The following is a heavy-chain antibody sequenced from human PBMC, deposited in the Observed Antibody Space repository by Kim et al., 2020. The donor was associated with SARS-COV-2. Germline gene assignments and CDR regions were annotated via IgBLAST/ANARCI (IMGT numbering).Heavy chain of an antibody. CDR3: AKDMEELRYSSGWYYFDY. J-gene: IGHJ4*02. CDR1: GFTFDDYA. Sequence: GGSLRLSCAASGFTFDDYAMHWVRQAPGKGLEWVSGISWNSGSIGYADSVKGRFTISRDNAKNSLYLQMNSLRAEDTALYYCAKDMEELRYSSGWYYFDYWGQGTLVTVSS. D-gene: IGHD6-19*01. CDR2: ISWNSGSI. V-gene: IGHV3-9*01.